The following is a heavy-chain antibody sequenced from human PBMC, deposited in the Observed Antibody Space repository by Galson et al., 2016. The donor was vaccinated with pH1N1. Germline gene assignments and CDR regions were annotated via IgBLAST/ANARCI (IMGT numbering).Heavy chain of an antibody. D-gene: IGHD3-3*01. CDR3: ARSRTIWSDYYDAPHLDY. J-gene: IGHJ4*02. V-gene: IGHV4-4*07. CDR1: GGSISSYY. Sequence: ETLSLTCTVSGGSISSYYWNWLRQPAGKGLEWIGRIYTTGSTNYNPSLKSRVTMSIDMSKNQFSLKLSSVTAADTAVYYCARSRTIWSDYYDAPHLDYWGQGTLVTVSS. CDR2: IYTTGST.